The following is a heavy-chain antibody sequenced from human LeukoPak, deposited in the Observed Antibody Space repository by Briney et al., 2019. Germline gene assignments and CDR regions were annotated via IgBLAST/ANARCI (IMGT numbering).Heavy chain of an antibody. D-gene: IGHD1-26*01. CDR1: GFTFSSYS. Sequence: GGSLRPSCAASGFTFSSYSMNWVRQAPGKGLEWVSYISSSSRTIFYTDSVKGRFTVSRDNAKNSLYLQMNSLRDEDTAVYYCARTAVNGGSYYNFDYWGQGTLVTVSS. J-gene: IGHJ4*02. CDR2: ISSSSRTI. V-gene: IGHV3-48*02. CDR3: ARTAVNGGSYYNFDY.